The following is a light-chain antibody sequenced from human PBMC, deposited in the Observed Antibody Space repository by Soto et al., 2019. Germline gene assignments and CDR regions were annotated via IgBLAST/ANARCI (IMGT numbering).Light chain of an antibody. Sequence: DIQMTQSPSSLSASVGDRVTITCRASQGISNYLAWYQQKPGKVPKLLIYAASTLKSGVPSRFSGSGSGTDFTLTISSLQPEDVATYYCQKYNSAPRTFGQGTEVEIK. CDR2: AAS. V-gene: IGKV1-27*01. J-gene: IGKJ1*01. CDR1: QGISNY. CDR3: QKYNSAPRT.